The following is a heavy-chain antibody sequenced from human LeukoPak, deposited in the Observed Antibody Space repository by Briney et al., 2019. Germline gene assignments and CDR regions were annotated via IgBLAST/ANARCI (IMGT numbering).Heavy chain of an antibody. CDR3: ARDLKRGYSSGRYSWGTGSSNDY. Sequence: ASVKVSCKASGYTFTAYYIHWVRQAPGQGLEWMGWISPNSGGTNYAQKFQGRVTMTRDTSISTAYMELSRLRSDDTAVYYCARDLKRGYSSGRYSWGTGSSNDYWGQGTLVTVSS. CDR1: GYTFTAYY. V-gene: IGHV1-2*02. J-gene: IGHJ4*02. CDR2: ISPNSGGT. D-gene: IGHD6-19*01.